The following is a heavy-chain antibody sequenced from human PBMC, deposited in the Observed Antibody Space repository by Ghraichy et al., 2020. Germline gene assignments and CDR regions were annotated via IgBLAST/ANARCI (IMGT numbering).Heavy chain of an antibody. CDR3: ARGCDTDRYFDL. J-gene: IGHJ2*01. Sequence: SETLSLTCAVYGGSFSGYYWSWIRQPPGKGLEWIGEINHSGSTNYNPSLKSRVTISVDTSKTQFSLKLSSVTAADTAVYYCARGCDTDRYFDLWGRRTRVIVSS. CDR2: INHSGST. V-gene: IGHV4-34*01. CDR1: GGSFSGYY. D-gene: IGHD2-2*02.